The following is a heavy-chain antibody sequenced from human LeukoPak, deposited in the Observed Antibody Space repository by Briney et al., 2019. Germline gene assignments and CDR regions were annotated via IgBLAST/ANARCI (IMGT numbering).Heavy chain of an antibody. CDR3: ARGRIAKIVVVHSFHYGMDV. D-gene: IGHD3-22*01. Sequence: SETLSLTCAVFGGSFTDYFWTWIRQSPGKGLEWIGEINDYTGNTNYNPSLNSRVSISLEKSKNQFSLELRSVTAADTAVYYCARGRIAKIVVVHSFHYGMDVWGQGTTVTVSS. V-gene: IGHV4-34*01. CDR1: GGSFTDYF. J-gene: IGHJ6*02. CDR2: INDYTGNT.